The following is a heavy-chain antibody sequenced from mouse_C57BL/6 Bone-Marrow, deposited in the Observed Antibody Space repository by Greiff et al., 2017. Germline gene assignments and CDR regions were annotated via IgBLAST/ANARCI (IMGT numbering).Heavy chain of an antibody. Sequence: QVTLKVSGPGILQSSQTLSLTCSFSGFSLSTSGMGVSWIRQPSGKGLEWLAHIYWDDDKRYNPSLKRRLTISKDTSRNQVFLKITSVYTADTATYFCARSSYGNYRGGAMDYWGQGTSVTVSS. CDR3: ARSSYGNYRGGAMDY. D-gene: IGHD2-1*01. CDR2: IYWDDDK. CDR1: GFSLSTSGMG. V-gene: IGHV8-12*01. J-gene: IGHJ4*01.